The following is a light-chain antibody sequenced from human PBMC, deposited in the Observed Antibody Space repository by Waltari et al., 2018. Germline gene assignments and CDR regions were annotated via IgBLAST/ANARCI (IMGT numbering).Light chain of an antibody. CDR2: YDD. CDR1: NSNIGNNA. V-gene: IGLV1-36*01. Sequence: QSVVTQPPSASEAPRQRVTISCSGSNSNIGNNAENRYQQLPGRAPKLLIYYDDLMPSGVSDRFSGSKSGTSASLAISGLQSEDEADYFCAVWDDSLNGVVFGGGTKLNVL. CDR3: AVWDDSLNGVV. J-gene: IGLJ3*02.